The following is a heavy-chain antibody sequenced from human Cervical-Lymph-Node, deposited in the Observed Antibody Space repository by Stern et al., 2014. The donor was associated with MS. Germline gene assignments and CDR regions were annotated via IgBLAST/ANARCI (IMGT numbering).Heavy chain of an antibody. CDR2: INPDSGDT. J-gene: IGHJ4*02. V-gene: IGHV1-8*01. CDR3: TRGPRT. CDR1: GYTFTRYD. Sequence: QVQLVQSGAEVVKPGASVKISCKASGYTFTRYDIHWVRRAAGQGLEWMGWINPDSGDTGLAQKLQGRGTMTRDTSINTAYLELHSLKSEDTAVYYCTRGPRTWGRGTLVTVSS. D-gene: IGHD1-7*01.